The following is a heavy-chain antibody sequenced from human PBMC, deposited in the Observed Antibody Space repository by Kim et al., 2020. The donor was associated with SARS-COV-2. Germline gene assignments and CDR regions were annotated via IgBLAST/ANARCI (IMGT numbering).Heavy chain of an antibody. CDR3: AMGYGNGWHDVLDI. Sequence: GESLKISCHGSGYSFTTRWITWVRQMPGKGLEWMGMIDSSDTYTNYSPSFQGHVIMSANRSISTAHFQWRSLKATDTGMYYCAMGYGNGWHDVLDIWGQGTIVTVSS. J-gene: IGHJ3*02. CDR2: IDSSDTYT. V-gene: IGHV5-10-1*01. D-gene: IGHD6-19*01. CDR1: GYSFTTRW.